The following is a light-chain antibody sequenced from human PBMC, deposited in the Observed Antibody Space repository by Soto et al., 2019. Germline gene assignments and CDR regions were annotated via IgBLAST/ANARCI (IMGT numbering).Light chain of an antibody. CDR3: QEGTYWPA. J-gene: IGKJ4*01. CDR1: QSISGK. CDR2: DAS. V-gene: IGKV3-11*01. Sequence: EIVLTQSPGTLSLSPGERATLSCRASQSISGKLAWYQHRPGQAPRLLIYDASIRATGIPARFSGSGSGTDFTLTISSLEPEDFAVYYCQEGTYWPAFGGGTKVDIK.